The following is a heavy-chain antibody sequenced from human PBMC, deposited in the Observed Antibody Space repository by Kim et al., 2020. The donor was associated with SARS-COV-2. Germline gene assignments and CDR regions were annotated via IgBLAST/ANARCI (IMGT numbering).Heavy chain of an antibody. V-gene: IGHV3-23*01. CDR2: ISGSGGTT. CDR1: GFTFSSYA. CDR3: ADGSSGFHYFHY. J-gene: IGHJ4*02. D-gene: IGHD3-22*01. Sequence: GGSLRLSCAASGFTFSSYAMSWVRQAPGKGLQWVSTISGSGGTTYYADSVKGRFTISRDNSKNTLYLQMNSLRAEDTAVYYCADGSSGFHYFHYWGQGTLVTASS.